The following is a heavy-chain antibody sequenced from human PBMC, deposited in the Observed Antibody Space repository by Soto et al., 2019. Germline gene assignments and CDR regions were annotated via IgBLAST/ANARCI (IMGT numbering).Heavy chain of an antibody. V-gene: IGHV1-3*01. D-gene: IGHD5-18*01. CDR3: ARVGRSGYSYGHFDY. Sequence: ASVKVSCKXSGYTFTTYALHWVRQAPGQRLEWMGWINAGSADIKYSQKFQGRVTITRDTSASTVYMELSSLRSEDTAVYYCARVGRSGYSYGHFDYWGQGTLVTVSS. J-gene: IGHJ4*02. CDR2: INAGSADI. CDR1: GYTFTTYA.